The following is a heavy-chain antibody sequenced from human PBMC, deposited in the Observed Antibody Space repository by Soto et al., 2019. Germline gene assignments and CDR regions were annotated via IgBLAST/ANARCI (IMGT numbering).Heavy chain of an antibody. CDR2: VSSNSNTI. V-gene: IGHV3-48*02. J-gene: IGHJ6*02. CDR1: GFTFSTYS. CDR3: ASPQQIYYYYGMDV. D-gene: IGHD6-13*01. Sequence: GGSLRLSCAASGFTFSTYSMNWVRQAPGKGLEWVSYVSSNSNTIYYADSVKGRFTISRDNAKNSLFLQMNSLRDEDTAVYYCASPQQIYYYYGMDVWGQGTTATVSS.